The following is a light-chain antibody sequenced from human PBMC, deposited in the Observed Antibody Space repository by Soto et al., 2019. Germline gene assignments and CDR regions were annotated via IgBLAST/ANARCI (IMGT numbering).Light chain of an antibody. J-gene: IGKJ5*01. Sequence: EIVLTQSPGTLSLSPGERVTLSCRASQSVSSSYLAWYQQKPGQAPRLLIYAASSRATGVPDRFSGSGSGTDFTFTISRLEPEDSAVYSCQQYGSSPITFGQGTRLEIK. CDR3: QQYGSSPIT. CDR1: QSVSSSY. CDR2: AAS. V-gene: IGKV3-20*01.